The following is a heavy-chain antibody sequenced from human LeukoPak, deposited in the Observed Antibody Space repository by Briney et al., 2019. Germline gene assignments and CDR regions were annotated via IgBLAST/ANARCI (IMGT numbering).Heavy chain of an antibody. CDR3: ARWYYYGSGSFDY. CDR2: IRGGGSTM. D-gene: IGHD3-10*01. Sequence: PGGSLRLSCAASGFTFSNYHMSWIRQAPGKGLEWVSYIRGGGSTMYYADSVKGRFTISRDNAKNSLYLQMNSLRVEDTAVYYCARWYYYGSGSFDYWGQGTLVTVSS. V-gene: IGHV3-11*01. J-gene: IGHJ4*02. CDR1: GFTFSNYH.